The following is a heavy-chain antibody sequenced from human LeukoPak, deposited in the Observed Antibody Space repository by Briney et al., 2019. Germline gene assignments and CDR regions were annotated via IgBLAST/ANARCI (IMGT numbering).Heavy chain of an antibody. V-gene: IGHV1-3*01. CDR3: ARGSFSSSGYCPYYYYMDV. J-gene: IGHJ6*03. Sequence: GSVQESCKACGCNFISYALNWVRQPPGRELEGMGWINSGNDYTNYSRQFQGGLIITTNTSISTAYILLSSLRSDYTTVYYCARGSFSSSGYCPYYYYMDVWGKGTTVTVSS. CDR1: GCNFISYA. CDR2: INSGNDYT. D-gene: IGHD6-13*01.